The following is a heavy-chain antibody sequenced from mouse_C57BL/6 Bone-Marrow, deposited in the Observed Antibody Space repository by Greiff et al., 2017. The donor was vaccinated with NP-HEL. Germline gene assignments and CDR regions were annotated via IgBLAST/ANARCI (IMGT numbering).Heavy chain of an antibody. CDR3: ARDYYGSHYYAMDY. Sequence: QVQLQQPGAELVRPGSSVKLSCKASGYTFTSYWMDWVKQRPGQGLEWIGNIYPSDSETHYNQKFKDKATLTVDKSSSTAYMQLGSLTSEDSAVYYCARDYYGSHYYAMDYWGQGTSVTVSS. CDR2: IYPSDSET. V-gene: IGHV1-61*01. J-gene: IGHJ4*01. CDR1: GYTFTSYW. D-gene: IGHD1-1*01.